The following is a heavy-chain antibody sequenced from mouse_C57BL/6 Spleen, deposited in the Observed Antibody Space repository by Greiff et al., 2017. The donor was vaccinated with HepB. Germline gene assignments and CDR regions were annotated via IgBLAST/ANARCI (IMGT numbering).Heavy chain of an antibody. V-gene: IGHV1-55*01. Sequence: QVQLQQPGAELVKPGASVKMSCKASGYTFISYWITWVKQRPGQGLEWIGGIYPGSGSTNYQEKFKSKATLTVDTASSTAYMQLSSLTSEDSAFYYCGRGKGTRGRHYFDDGGQGTTLTVSS. CDR2: IYPGSGST. CDR1: GYTFISYW. CDR3: GRGKGTRGRHYFDD. J-gene: IGHJ2*01.